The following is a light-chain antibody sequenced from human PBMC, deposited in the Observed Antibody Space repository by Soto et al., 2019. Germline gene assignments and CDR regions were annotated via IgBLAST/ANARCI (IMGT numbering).Light chain of an antibody. CDR2: EVS. V-gene: IGLV2-8*01. Sequence: VLTQPPSASGSPGQSVTISCTGTSSDVGGYNYVSWYQQHAGKAPKLVIYEVSKRPSGVPDRFSGSKSGNTASLTVSGLQTEDEADYYCNSYAGSNLFYVFGTGTKVTV. J-gene: IGLJ1*01. CDR1: SSDVGGYNY. CDR3: NSYAGSNLFYV.